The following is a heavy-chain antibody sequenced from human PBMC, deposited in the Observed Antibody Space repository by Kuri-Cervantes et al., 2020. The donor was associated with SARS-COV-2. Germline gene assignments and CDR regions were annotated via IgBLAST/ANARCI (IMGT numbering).Heavy chain of an antibody. CDR1: GGTFSSYT. CDR2: IIPIFGTA. CDR3: YCAPKEGFDS. V-gene: IGHV1-69*06. Sequence: SVKVSCKASGGTFSSYTISWVRQAPGQGLEWMGGIIPIFGTANYAQKFQGRVTITADKSTSTAYMELSSLTSEDTAIYYCYCAPKEGFDSWGQGTLVTVSS. D-gene: IGHD2-21*01. J-gene: IGHJ4*02.